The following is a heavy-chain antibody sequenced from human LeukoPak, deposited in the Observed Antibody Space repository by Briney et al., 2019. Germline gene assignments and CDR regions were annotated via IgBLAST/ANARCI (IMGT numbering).Heavy chain of an antibody. Sequence: ASVKVSCKASGYTFTSYYMHWVRQAPGQGLEWMGIINPSGGSTSYAQKFQGRVTMTRDTSTSTVYMELSSLRSEDTAVYYCAGNKWNYYDSSGYYFFDYWGQGTLVTVSS. V-gene: IGHV1-46*01. J-gene: IGHJ4*02. CDR1: GYTFTSYY. CDR3: AGNKWNYYDSSGYYFFDY. D-gene: IGHD3-22*01. CDR2: INPSGGST.